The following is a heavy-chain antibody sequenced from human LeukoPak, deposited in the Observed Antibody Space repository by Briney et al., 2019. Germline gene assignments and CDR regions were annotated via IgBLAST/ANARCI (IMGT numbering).Heavy chain of an antibody. Sequence: PSETLSLTCTVSAGSISSSSYYWCCMRQPPGKGLEWIVGIFYSSSTYYDPSLKSRVTISVDTSKNQFSLRLSSVTAADTAVYYCARAALSTRGYSIPKSGGDWFDPWGQGTLVTVSS. D-gene: IGHD5-18*01. CDR3: ARAALSTRGYSIPKSGGDWFDP. CDR1: AGSISSSSYY. V-gene: IGHV4-39*07. CDR2: IFYSSST. J-gene: IGHJ5*02.